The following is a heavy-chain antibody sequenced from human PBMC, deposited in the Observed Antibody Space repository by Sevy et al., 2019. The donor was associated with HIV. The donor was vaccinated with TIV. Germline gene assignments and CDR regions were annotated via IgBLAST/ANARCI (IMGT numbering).Heavy chain of an antibody. CDR2: INHSGST. CDR3: ARGRRQRKYAIKAMYYLDY. V-gene: IGHV4-34*01. J-gene: IGHJ4*02. CDR1: GGSFSGYY. D-gene: IGHD2-8*01. Sequence: SETLSLTCAVYGGSFSGYYWSWIRQPPGKGLEWIGEINHSGSTNYNPSLKSRVTISVDTSKNQFSMKLSSVTAADTAVYYCARGRRQRKYAIKAMYYLDYWGQGTLVTVSS.